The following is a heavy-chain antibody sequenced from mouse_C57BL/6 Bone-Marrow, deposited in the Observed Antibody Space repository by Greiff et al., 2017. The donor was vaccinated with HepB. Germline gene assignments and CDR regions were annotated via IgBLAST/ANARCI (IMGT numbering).Heavy chain of an antibody. J-gene: IGHJ2*01. Sequence: DVKLQESGPELVKPGASVKIPCKASGYTFTDYNMDWVKQSHGKSLEWIGIINPNNGGTIYNQKFKGKATLTVDKSSSTAYMDLRSLTSEDTAVYYCARWIYYFDYWGQGTTLTVSS. CDR1: GYTFTDYN. CDR3: ARWIYYFDY. V-gene: IGHV1-18*01. CDR2: INPNNGGT.